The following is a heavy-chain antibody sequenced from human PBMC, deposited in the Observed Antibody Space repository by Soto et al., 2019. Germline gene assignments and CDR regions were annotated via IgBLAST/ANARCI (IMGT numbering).Heavy chain of an antibody. D-gene: IGHD4-17*01. Sequence: QVQLQESGPGLVKPSQTLSLTCTVSGGSISSGDYYWSWIRQPPGKGLEWIGYIYYSGSTYYNPSLKSRVTISVDTSKNQFSLKLSSVTAADTAVYYCDRDRFEGTVTSQRTDYGMDVWGQGTTVTVSS. CDR1: GGSISSGDYY. J-gene: IGHJ6*02. CDR2: IYYSGST. CDR3: DRDRFEGTVTSQRTDYGMDV. V-gene: IGHV4-30-4*01.